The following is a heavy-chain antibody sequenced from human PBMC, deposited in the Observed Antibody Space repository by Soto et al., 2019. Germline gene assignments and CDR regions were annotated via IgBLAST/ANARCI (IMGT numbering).Heavy chain of an antibody. CDR2: IIPLFGTT. V-gene: IGHV1-69*01. CDR3: ARPRSHYYDRSAERAFDI. CDR1: GGTFNNYA. Sequence: QVQLVQSGAEVKKPGSSVKVSCKASGGTFNNYAISWVRQAPGQGLEWMGGIIPLFGTTNYAQQFQGRVTITADESTSTAYRELSSLRSEDTAFYYCARPRSHYYDRSAERAFDIWGQGTMVAVSS. J-gene: IGHJ3*02. D-gene: IGHD3-22*01.